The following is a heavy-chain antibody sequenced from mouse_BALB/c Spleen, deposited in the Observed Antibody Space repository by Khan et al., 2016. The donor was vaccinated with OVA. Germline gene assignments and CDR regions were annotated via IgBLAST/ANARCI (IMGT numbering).Heavy chain of an antibody. CDR2: ISGDSNTI. J-gene: IGHJ2*01. Sequence: DVHLVESGGGLVQPGGSRKLSCAASGFTFNNYGMHWVRQAPEKGLEWVAYISGDSNTIYYVDSVKGRFTISSDNPKNTLFLQMNSLMSEETAMDYCATSYFYGYYFDYWGPGTTLTGS. CDR1: GFTFNNYG. CDR3: ATSYFYGYYFDY. D-gene: IGHD1-1*01. V-gene: IGHV5-17*02.